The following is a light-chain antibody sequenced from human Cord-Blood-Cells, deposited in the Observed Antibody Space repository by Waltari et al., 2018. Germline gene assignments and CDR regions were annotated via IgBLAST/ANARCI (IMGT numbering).Light chain of an antibody. CDR1: SSDVGSSNF. CDR2: EVS. CDR3: CSYAGSSTV. V-gene: IGLV2-23*02. Sequence: QSALTQPASVSGSPGQSITISCTGTSSDVGSSNFVSWYQPHPGKAPKLMIYEVSKRPSGVSNRFSGSKSGNTASLTISGLQAEDEADYYCCSYAGSSTVFGGGTKLTVL. J-gene: IGLJ3*02.